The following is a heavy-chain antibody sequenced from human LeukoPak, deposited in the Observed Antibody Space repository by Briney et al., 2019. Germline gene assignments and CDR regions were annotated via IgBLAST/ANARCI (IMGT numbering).Heavy chain of an antibody. Sequence: PSETLSLTCAVYGGSFSGYYWSWIRQPPGKGLEWIGEINHSGGTNYNPSLKSRVTISVDTSKNQFSLKLSSVTAADTAVYYCAREGPYDYVWGSYRYTPGGELFDYWGQGTLVTVSS. CDR1: GGSFSGYY. V-gene: IGHV4-34*01. J-gene: IGHJ4*02. CDR2: INHSGGT. CDR3: AREGPYDYVWGSYRYTPGGELFDY. D-gene: IGHD3-16*02.